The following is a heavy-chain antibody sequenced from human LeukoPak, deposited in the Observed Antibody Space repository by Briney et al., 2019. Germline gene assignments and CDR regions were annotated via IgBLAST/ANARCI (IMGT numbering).Heavy chain of an antibody. V-gene: IGHV4-31*03. D-gene: IGHD2-8*01. CDR3: ARVSSICTNGVCFQPNFDD. CDR2: IYYSGST. J-gene: IGHJ4*02. Sequence: PSETLSLTCTVSGGSISSGGYYWSWIRQHPGKGLEWIGYIYYSGSTYYNPSRKSRVTISVDTSKNQFSLKLGSVTAADTAVYYCARVSSICTNGVCFQPNFDDWGQGTLVTVSS. CDR1: GGSISSGGYY.